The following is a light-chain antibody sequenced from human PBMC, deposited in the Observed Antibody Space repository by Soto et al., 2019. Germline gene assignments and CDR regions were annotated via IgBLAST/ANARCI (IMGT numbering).Light chain of an antibody. CDR1: SSDVGGYHF. Sequence: QSVLTQPASVSGSPGQSITLSCSGTSSDVGGYHFVSWYQQHPGKAPNLIIYEVSNRPSGVSDRFSGSKSGNTASLTISGLQADDYSDYYCYPYPTTSPYLFGTGLKLTVL. CDR2: EVS. J-gene: IGLJ1*01. CDR3: YPYPTTSPYL. V-gene: IGLV2-14*01.